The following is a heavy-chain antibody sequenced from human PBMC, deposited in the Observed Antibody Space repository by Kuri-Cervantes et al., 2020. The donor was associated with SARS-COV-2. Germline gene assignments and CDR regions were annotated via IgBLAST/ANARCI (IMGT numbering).Heavy chain of an antibody. Sequence: ASVKVSCKASGHTFTSYYMHWVRQAPGQGLEWMGIINPSGGSTSYAQKFQGRVTMTRDTSTSTVYMELSSLRSEDTAVYYCARDHGPAYYDFWSGYYPPFDAFDIWGQGTMVTVSS. D-gene: IGHD3-3*01. CDR2: INPSGGST. J-gene: IGHJ3*02. CDR3: ARDHGPAYYDFWSGYYPPFDAFDI. CDR1: GHTFTSYY. V-gene: IGHV1-46*01.